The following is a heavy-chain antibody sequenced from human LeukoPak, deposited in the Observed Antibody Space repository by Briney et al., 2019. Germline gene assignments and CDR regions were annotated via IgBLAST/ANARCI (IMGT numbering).Heavy chain of an antibody. CDR2: ISGSGGST. V-gene: IGHV3-23*01. CDR1: GFSFSSSA. J-gene: IGHJ4*02. CDR3: AKNADRAGGNCYRFDS. Sequence: PGGSLRLSCAASGFSFSSSAMSWVRQAPGKGLEWVSSISGSGGSTYYADSVRGRFTISSDSSKNTLFLQMNSLRAEDTAIYYCAKNADRAGGNCYRFDSWGQGTLVTVST. D-gene: IGHD2-21*01.